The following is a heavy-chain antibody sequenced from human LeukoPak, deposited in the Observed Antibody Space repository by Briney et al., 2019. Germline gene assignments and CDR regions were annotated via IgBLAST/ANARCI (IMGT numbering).Heavy chain of an antibody. V-gene: IGHV3-30*18. CDR3: AKEDTVMVSNWYFDL. CDR2: IAYDGSQQ. D-gene: IGHD5-18*01. J-gene: IGHJ2*01. Sequence: GRSLRLSCTASGFTFTNYGMHWVRQAPGKGPEWVAVIAYDGSQQYYADSVKGRFSISRDDSKNTLYLQMNSLRAEDTAVYYGAKEDTVMVSNWYFDLWGRGTLVTVSS. CDR1: GFTFTNYG.